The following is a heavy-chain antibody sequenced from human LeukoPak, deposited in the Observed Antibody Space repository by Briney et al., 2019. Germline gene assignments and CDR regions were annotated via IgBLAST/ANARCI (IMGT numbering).Heavy chain of an antibody. CDR1: GFTFSSYA. CDR3: AREIAAAGSEFDY. V-gene: IGHV3-30-3*01. D-gene: IGHD6-13*01. Sequence: GGSLRLSCAASGFTFSSYAMHWVCQAPGKGLEWVAVISYDGSNKYYADSVKGRFTISRDNSKNTLYLQMNSLRAEDTAVYYCAREIAAAGSEFDYWGQGTLVTVSS. J-gene: IGHJ4*02. CDR2: ISYDGSNK.